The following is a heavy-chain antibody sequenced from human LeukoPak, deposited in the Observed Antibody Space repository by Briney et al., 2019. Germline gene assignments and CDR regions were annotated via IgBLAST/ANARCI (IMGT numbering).Heavy chain of an antibody. V-gene: IGHV3-30*18. CDR1: GFTFSSYG. D-gene: IGHD3-9*01. J-gene: IGHJ4*02. CDR2: ISYDGSNK. Sequence: GGSLRLSCAASGFTFSSYGMHWVRQAPGKGLEWVAVISYDGSNKYYADSVKGRFTISRDNSKNTLYLQMNSLRAEDTAVYYCAKDLRASYYDILTGYYPQGFDYWGQGTLVTASS. CDR3: AKDLRASYYDILTGYYPQGFDY.